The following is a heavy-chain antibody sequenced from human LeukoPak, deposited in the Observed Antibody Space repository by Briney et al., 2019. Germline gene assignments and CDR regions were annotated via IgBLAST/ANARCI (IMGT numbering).Heavy chain of an antibody. Sequence: SGGSLRLSFSASGFTFCHYSMAWVRQAPGEGLELVSAISGNGGRTYSADSVQGRFTISRDNSKNTVYLQMDNLRAEDSAMYYCAKAHSISWPYAFDSWGQGTLVTVSS. D-gene: IGHD6-13*01. J-gene: IGHJ4*02. CDR2: ISGNGGRT. CDR3: AKAHSISWPYAFDS. CDR1: GFTFCHYS. V-gene: IGHV3-23*01.